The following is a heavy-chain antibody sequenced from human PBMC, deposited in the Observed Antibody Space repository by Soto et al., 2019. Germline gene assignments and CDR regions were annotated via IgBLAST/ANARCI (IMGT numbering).Heavy chain of an antibody. D-gene: IGHD3-9*01. J-gene: IGHJ3*02. CDR3: AKDQARYFDWLFNSKDAFDI. CDR2: ISGSGGST. Sequence: EVQLLESGGGLVQPGGSLRLSCAASGFTFSSYAMSWVRQAPGKGLEWVSAISGSGGSTYYADSVKGRFTISRDNSKNTLYLQMNSLRAEDTAVYYCAKDQARYFDWLFNSKDAFDIWGQGTMVTVSS. V-gene: IGHV3-23*01. CDR1: GFTFSSYA.